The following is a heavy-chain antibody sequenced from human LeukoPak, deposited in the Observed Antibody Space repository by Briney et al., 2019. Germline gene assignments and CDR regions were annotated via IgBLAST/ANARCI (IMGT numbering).Heavy chain of an antibody. Sequence: ASVTVSFTASGYTFTIYGISWVRQAPGQGLEWMGWISAYNGNTNYAQKLQGRVTMTTDTSTSTAYMELRSLRSDDTAVYYCARRRELWFGESPYNWFDPWGQGTLVTVSS. CDR2: ISAYNGNT. J-gene: IGHJ5*02. CDR3: ARRRELWFGESPYNWFDP. CDR1: GYTFTIYG. D-gene: IGHD3-10*01. V-gene: IGHV1-18*01.